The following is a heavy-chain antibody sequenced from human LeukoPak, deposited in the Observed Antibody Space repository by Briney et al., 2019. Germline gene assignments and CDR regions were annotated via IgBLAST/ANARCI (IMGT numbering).Heavy chain of an antibody. V-gene: IGHV3-30*02. Sequence: PGGSLRLSCAASGFTFSTYGMHWVRQAPGKGLEWVAFIRYDGSNKYYADSVKGRLTISRDNSKNTLYLQMNSLRAEDTAVYYCAKDPSACREGLWCPLAGWGQGTMVTVSS. D-gene: IGHD4/OR15-4a*01. CDR2: IRYDGSNK. CDR3: AKDPSACREGLWCPLAG. CDR1: GFTFSTYG. J-gene: IGHJ3*01.